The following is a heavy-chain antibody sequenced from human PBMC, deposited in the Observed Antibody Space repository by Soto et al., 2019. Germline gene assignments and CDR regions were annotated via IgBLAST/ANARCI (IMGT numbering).Heavy chain of an antibody. J-gene: IGHJ5*02. D-gene: IGHD5-18*01. CDR1: GGAMSRYY. V-gene: IGHV4-4*07. Sequence: PSKTLSLPCRVSGGAMSRYYSTWVRQSDGKGLMWIRRTYSNGGTKYNPSVQSPATMSLDTSKMQFSLRLSSVTAVDTAVYYCARGQLLSDSFDPWGQGTLVTVSS. CDR2: TYSNGGT. CDR3: ARGQLLSDSFDP.